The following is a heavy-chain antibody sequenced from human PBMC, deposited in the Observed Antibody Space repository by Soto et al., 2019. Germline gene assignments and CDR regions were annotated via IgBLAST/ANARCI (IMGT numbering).Heavy chain of an antibody. Sequence: PGGALRLSCSASGFTLGTTDMSWVRQSPGEGLEWVSTIDGSGGITYYADSVKGRFTISRDNSKNTVYLQMNSLRGDDTALYYCVKNSGWFNNWGQGALVLVSS. V-gene: IGHV3-23*01. D-gene: IGHD6-19*01. CDR3: VKNSGWFNN. CDR2: IDGSGGIT. J-gene: IGHJ4*02. CDR1: GFTLGTTD.